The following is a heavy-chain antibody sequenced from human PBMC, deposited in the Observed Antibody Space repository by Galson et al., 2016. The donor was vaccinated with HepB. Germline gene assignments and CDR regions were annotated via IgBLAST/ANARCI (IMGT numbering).Heavy chain of an antibody. CDR3: ARGEYYYGSRNFDH. Sequence: SETLSLTCAVYGWSFSDYHCSWIRQPPVKGLEWIGEIDHSGSTNYNASLKSRVTISVHTSTKQFSLKPSSMTAADTAVYSCARGEYYYGSRNFDHWCQGTLVTVSS. CDR2: IDHSGST. J-gene: IGHJ4*02. CDR1: GWSFSDYH. D-gene: IGHD3-10*01. V-gene: IGHV4-34*01.